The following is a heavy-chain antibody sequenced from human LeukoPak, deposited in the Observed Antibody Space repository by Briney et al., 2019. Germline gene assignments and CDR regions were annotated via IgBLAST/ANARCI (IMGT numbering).Heavy chain of an antibody. Sequence: SVKVSCKASGGTFSSYAISWVRQAPGQGLEWMGRIIPIFGIANYAQKFQGRVTTTADKSTSTAYMELSSLRSEDTAVYYCARDLGYCSGGSCPVYWGQGTLVTVSS. CDR3: ARDLGYCSGGSCPVY. CDR2: IIPIFGIA. D-gene: IGHD2-15*01. CDR1: GGTFSSYA. V-gene: IGHV1-69*04. J-gene: IGHJ4*02.